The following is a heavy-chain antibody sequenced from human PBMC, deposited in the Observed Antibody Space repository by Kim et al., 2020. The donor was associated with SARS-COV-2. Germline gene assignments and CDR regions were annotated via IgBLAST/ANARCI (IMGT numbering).Heavy chain of an antibody. J-gene: IGHJ3*01. CDR2: AYSSSRM. V-gene: IGHV3-53*03. Sequence: GGSLRLSCAASGFTASSQYMSWVRQAPGKGLEWVSIAYSSSRMFYADSVTGRFTISGDSSRNTVYLQMNSLRADDTAAYYCARVRVTNKQSLVRGVLHA. CDR3: ARVRVTNKQSLVRGVLHA. D-gene: IGHD3-10*01. CDR1: GFTASSQY.